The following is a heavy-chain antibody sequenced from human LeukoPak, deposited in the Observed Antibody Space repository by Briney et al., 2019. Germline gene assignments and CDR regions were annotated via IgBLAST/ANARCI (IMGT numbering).Heavy chain of an antibody. CDR2: ISGSGGST. CDR1: GFTFSSYG. Sequence: PGGSLRLSCAASGFTFSSYGMSWVRQAPGKGLEWVSAISGSGGSTYYADSVKGRFTISRDNSKNTLYLQMNSLRAEDTAVYYCAKWGERIYYYYMDVWGKGTTVTISS. D-gene: IGHD3-16*01. CDR3: AKWGERIYYYYMDV. J-gene: IGHJ6*03. V-gene: IGHV3-23*01.